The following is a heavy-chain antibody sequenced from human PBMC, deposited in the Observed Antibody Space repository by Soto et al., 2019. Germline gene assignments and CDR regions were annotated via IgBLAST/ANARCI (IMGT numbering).Heavy chain of an antibody. CDR3: AQDRGAYYTEHCDY. D-gene: IGHD3-3*01. CDR1: GFTFDDYA. J-gene: IGHJ4*02. CDR2: SSWNSGSI. V-gene: IGHV3-9*01. Sequence: EVQLVESGGGLVQPGRSLRLSCAASGFTFDDYAMHWVRPAPGKGLEWVSGSSWNSGSIGYADSVKGRFTISRDNAKNSLYLQMNSLRAEDTALYYCAQDRGAYYTEHCDYWGQGTLVTVSS.